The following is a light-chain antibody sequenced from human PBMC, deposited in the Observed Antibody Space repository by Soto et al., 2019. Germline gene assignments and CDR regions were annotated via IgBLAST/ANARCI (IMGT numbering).Light chain of an antibody. Sequence: QSVLTQPASVSGSPGQSITISCTGTSSDVGSYDRVSWYQHHPGIAPALMIYEVNKRPSGVSNRFSGSKSGNTASLTISGLQAEDEADYYCCSSVGSPNWVFGGGTKLTVL. CDR2: EVN. CDR3: CSSVGSPNWV. J-gene: IGLJ3*02. V-gene: IGLV2-23*02. CDR1: SSDVGSYDR.